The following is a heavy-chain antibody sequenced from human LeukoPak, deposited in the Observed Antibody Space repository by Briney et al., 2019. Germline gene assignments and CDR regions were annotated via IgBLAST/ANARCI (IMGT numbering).Heavy chain of an antibody. Sequence: PGGSLRLSCAASGFTFSSYGMHWVRQAPGKGLEWVAFIRYEGSNKYYADSVKGRFTISRDNSKNTLYLQMNSLRAEDTAVYYCAKPSRNDFWSGYNYWGQGTLVTVSS. CDR2: IRYEGSNK. CDR3: AKPSRNDFWSGYNY. V-gene: IGHV3-30*02. J-gene: IGHJ4*02. CDR1: GFTFSSYG. D-gene: IGHD3-3*01.